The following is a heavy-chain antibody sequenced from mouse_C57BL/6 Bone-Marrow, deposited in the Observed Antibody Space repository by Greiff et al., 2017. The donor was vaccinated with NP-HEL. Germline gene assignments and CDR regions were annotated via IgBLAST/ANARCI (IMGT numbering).Heavy chain of an antibody. CDR3: ARLDYDYPEAYAMDY. Sequence: DVMLVESGGGLVQPGGSLKLSCAASGFTFSDYYMYWVRQTPEQRLEWVAYISNGGGSTYYPDTVKGRFTISRDNAKNTLYLQMSRLKSEDTAKYYCARLDYDYPEAYAMDYWGQGTSVTVSS. V-gene: IGHV5-12*01. CDR1: GFTFSDYY. CDR2: ISNGGGST. J-gene: IGHJ4*01. D-gene: IGHD2-4*01.